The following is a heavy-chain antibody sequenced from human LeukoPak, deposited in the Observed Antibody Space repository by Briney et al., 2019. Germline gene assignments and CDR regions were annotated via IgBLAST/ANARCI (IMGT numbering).Heavy chain of an antibody. CDR3: TTDYDVLPLQD. V-gene: IGHV3-30*04. CDR2: ISYDGSNK. CDR1: GFTFSSYA. Sequence: GRSLRLSCAASGFTFSSYAMHWVRQAPGKGLEWVAVISYDGSNKYYADSVKGRFTISRDNAKNSLSLQMNSLKTEDTAVYYCTTDYDVLPLQDWGQGTLVTVSS. J-gene: IGHJ4*02. D-gene: IGHD3-9*01.